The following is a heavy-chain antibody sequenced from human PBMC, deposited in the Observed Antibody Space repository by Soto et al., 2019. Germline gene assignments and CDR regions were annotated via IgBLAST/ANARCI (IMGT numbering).Heavy chain of an antibody. CDR1: GGSISSYY. V-gene: IGHV4-59*01. D-gene: IGHD3-10*01. CDR3: ARAPYYYGSGSPGKFDP. Sequence: QVQLQESGPGLVKPSETLSLTCTVSGGSISSYYWSWIRQPPGKGLEWIGYIYYSGSTNYNPSLKSRVTISVDTSKNQFSLKLSSVTAADTAVYYCARAPYYYGSGSPGKFDPWGQGTLVTVSS. CDR2: IYYSGST. J-gene: IGHJ5*02.